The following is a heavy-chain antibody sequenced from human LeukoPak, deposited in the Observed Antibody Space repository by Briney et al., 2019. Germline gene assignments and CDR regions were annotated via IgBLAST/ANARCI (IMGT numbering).Heavy chain of an antibody. J-gene: IGHJ4*02. CDR3: ARDLGGYNYNRPSY. Sequence: GGSLRLSCAASGFTVSSNYMSWVRQAPGKGLEWVSVIYSGGTTYYADSVKSRFTISRDNSKNTLYFQMNSLRVEDTAVYYCARDLGGYNYNRPSYWGQGTLVSVSS. V-gene: IGHV3-66*01. CDR1: GFTVSSNY. CDR2: IYSGGTT. D-gene: IGHD5-18*01.